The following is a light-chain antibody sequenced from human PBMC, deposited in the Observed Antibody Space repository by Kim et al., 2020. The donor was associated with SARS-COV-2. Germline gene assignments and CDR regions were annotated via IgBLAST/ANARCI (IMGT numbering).Light chain of an antibody. V-gene: IGKV3D-15*01. CDR1: QSISSN. J-gene: IGKJ2*01. CDR2: GAS. CDR3: QQYSNWPPRT. Sequence: EIVMTQSPATLSVSPGERATLSCRASQSISSNLAWYQQKPGQAPRLLIYGASIRATGIPARFSGSGSGTEFTLTISSLQSEDFAVYYCQQYSNWPPRTFGQGTKLEI.